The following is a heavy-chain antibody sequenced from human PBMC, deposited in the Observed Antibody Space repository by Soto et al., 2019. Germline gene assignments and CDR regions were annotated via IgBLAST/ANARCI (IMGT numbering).Heavy chain of an antibody. D-gene: IGHD3-3*01. V-gene: IGHV4-30-2*01. CDR1: GGSISSGGYS. J-gene: IGHJ4*02. CDR2: IYHSGST. Sequence: QLQLQESGSGLVKPSQTLSLTCTVSGGSISSGGYSWNWIRQPPGKGLEWIGYIYHSGSTDYNPSPXSXVTISVDKSNNQFSLKLSSVTAADTAVYYCARDELDGYYFDNWGQGTLVTVSS. CDR3: ARDELDGYYFDN.